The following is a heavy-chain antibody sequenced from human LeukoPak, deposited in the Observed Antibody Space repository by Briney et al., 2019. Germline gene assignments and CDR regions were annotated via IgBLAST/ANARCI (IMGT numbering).Heavy chain of an antibody. CDR2: ISDSGSTI. Sequence: GGSLRLSCAASEFVFSDYYMSWIRQAPGKGLEWVSYISDSGSTIYYADSVKGRFTISRDNVKNSPYLQMNGLRAEDTAVYYCAREMEGDYGSGTFFDLWGQGNMVTVSS. V-gene: IGHV3-11*01. J-gene: IGHJ4*02. D-gene: IGHD3-10*01. CDR1: EFVFSDYY. CDR3: AREMEGDYGSGTFFDL.